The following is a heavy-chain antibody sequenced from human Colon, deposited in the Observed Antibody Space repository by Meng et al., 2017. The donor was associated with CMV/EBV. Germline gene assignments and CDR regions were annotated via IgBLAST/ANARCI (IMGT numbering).Heavy chain of an antibody. CDR3: AKDTAYYYGSGSRAYGMDV. V-gene: IGHV3-48*03. Sequence: GESLKISCAASGFTFSSYEMNWVRQAPGKGLEWLSYISSSGNTIYYADSVKGRFTISRDNSKNTLYLQMNSLGAEDTAVYYCAKDTAYYYGSGSRAYGMDVWGQGTTVTVSS. CDR2: ISSSGNTI. CDR1: GFTFSSYE. J-gene: IGHJ6*02. D-gene: IGHD3-10*01.